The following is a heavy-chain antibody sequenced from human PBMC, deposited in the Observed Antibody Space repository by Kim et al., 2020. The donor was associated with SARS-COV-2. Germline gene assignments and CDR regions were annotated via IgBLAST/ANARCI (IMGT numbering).Heavy chain of an antibody. J-gene: IGHJ4*02. D-gene: IGHD6-19*01. Sequence: NPSLKSRVTISVDTSKNQFSLKLSSVTAADTAVYYCARNGKDSSGWQFDYWGQGTLVTVSS. V-gene: IGHV4-59*01. CDR3: ARNGKDSSGWQFDY.